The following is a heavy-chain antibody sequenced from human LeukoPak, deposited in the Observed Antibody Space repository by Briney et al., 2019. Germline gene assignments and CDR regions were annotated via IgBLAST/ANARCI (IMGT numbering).Heavy chain of an antibody. Sequence: QPGGSLRLSCAASGFTVSSNYMSWVRQAPGKGLEWVSVIYSGGSTYYADSVKGRFTISRDNSKNTLYLQMNSLRAEDTAVYYCARVRYSSGWIFDCWGQGTLVTVSS. CDR2: IYSGGST. D-gene: IGHD6-19*01. J-gene: IGHJ4*02. V-gene: IGHV3-53*01. CDR1: GFTVSSNY. CDR3: ARVRYSSGWIFDC.